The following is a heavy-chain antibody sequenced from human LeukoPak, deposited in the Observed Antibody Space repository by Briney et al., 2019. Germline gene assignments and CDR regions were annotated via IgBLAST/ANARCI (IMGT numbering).Heavy chain of an antibody. CDR2: INHSGST. Sequence: SETLSLTCAVYGGSFSGYYWSWIRQPPGKGLEWIGEINHSGSTNYNPSLKSRVTISVDTSKNQFSLKLSSVTAADTAVYYCARLRGYGYFDYWGQGTLVTVSS. V-gene: IGHV4-34*01. CDR3: ARLRGYGYFDY. J-gene: IGHJ4*02. D-gene: IGHD5-12*01. CDR1: GGSFSGYY.